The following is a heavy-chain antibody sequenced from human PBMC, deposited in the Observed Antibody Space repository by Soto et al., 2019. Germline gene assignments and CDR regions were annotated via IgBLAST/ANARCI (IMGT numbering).Heavy chain of an antibody. J-gene: IGHJ4*02. V-gene: IGHV1-18*01. CDR3: ARGAELDY. CDR2: INVYNGHT. D-gene: IGHD1-26*01. CDR1: GYTFSSYG. Sequence: SVKVSCKASGYTFSSYGISWVRQAPGQGLEWLGWINVYNGHTNYAQKLQGRVTMTTHTSTSTVYMELRSLRLDDTAVYYCARGAELDYWGQGSLVTAPQ.